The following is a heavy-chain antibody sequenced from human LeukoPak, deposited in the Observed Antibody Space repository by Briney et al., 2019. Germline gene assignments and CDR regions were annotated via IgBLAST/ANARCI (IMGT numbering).Heavy chain of an antibody. V-gene: IGHV4-59*01. CDR3: ARAGGWQFDY. Sequence: PSETLSLTCTVSGGSINNYYWSWIRQPPGKGLEWIGYIYYIGSTNYNPSLESRVTISIDTSKNQFSLKLSSVTAADTALYYCARAGGWQFDYWGQGTLVTVSS. CDR2: IYYIGST. D-gene: IGHD6-19*01. CDR1: GGSINNYY. J-gene: IGHJ4*02.